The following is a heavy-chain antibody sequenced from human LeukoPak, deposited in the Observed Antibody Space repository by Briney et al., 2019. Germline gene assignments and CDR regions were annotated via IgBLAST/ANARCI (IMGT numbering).Heavy chain of an antibody. Sequence: GGSLRLSCAASGFTFTNYWMSWVRQAPGKGLELVANIKQDRSEKYYVDSVKGRFTISRDNAKNSLYLQMNSLRAEDTAVYYCARIKSQGVVVPLLRSTYYFDYWGQGTLVTVSS. D-gene: IGHD2-21*01. J-gene: IGHJ4*02. CDR1: GFTFTNYW. CDR2: IKQDRSEK. V-gene: IGHV3-7*01. CDR3: ARIKSQGVVVPLLRSTYYFDY.